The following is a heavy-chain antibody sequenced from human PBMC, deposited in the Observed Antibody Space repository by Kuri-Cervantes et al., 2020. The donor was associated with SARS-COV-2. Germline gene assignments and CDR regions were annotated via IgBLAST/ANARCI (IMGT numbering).Heavy chain of an antibody. CDR2: ISGSGGST. D-gene: IGHD1-1*01. V-gene: IGHV3-23*01. CDR1: GFTFSSYA. Sequence: GGSLRLSCAASGFTFSSYAMSWVRQASGKGLEWVSAISGSGGSTYYADSVKGRFTISRDNSKNTLYLQMNSLRAEDTAVYYCAKDQYDTDAFDIWGQGTMVTVSS. CDR3: AKDQYDTDAFDI. J-gene: IGHJ3*02.